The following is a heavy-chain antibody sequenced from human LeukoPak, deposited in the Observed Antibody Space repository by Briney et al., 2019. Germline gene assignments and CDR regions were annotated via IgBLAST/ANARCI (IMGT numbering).Heavy chain of an antibody. V-gene: IGHV4-59*01. J-gene: IGHJ4*02. CDR3: ARNQQLVLGFYY. CDR2: IYYSGST. CDR1: GGSISSYY. D-gene: IGHD6-13*01. Sequence: SETLSLTCTVSGGSISSYYWSWIRQPPGKGLEWIGYIYYSGSTNYNPSLKSRVTISVDTSKNQFSLKLSSVTAADTAVYYCARNQQLVLGFYYLGQGTLVIVS.